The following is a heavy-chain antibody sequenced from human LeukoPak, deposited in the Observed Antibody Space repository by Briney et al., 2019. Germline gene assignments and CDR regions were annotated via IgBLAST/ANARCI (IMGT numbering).Heavy chain of an antibody. CDR3: ARGRGGD. J-gene: IGHJ4*02. CDR1: GVAVNSYF. CDR2: ISSEGFT. D-gene: IGHD2-15*01. Sequence: GGSLRLSCAVAGVAVNSYFMGWVRQAPGKGLEWVSLISSEGFTYYADPVKGRFTISRDNSKNTLYLQMNSLRAEDTALYYCARGRGGDWGRGALVTVSS. V-gene: IGHV3-53*01.